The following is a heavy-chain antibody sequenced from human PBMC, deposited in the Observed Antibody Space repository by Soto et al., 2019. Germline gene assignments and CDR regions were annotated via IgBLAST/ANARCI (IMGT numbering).Heavy chain of an antibody. CDR2: INHSGST. V-gene: IGHV4-34*01. Sequence: SETLSLTCAVYGGSFSGYYWSWIRQPPGKGLEWIGEINHSGSTNYNPSLKSRVTISVDTSKNQFSLKLSSVTAADTAVYYCARGGIAAAFANTYYYSYSTHFWCTGPMVTLSS. D-gene: IGHD6-13*01. CDR1: GGSFSGYY. CDR3: ARGGIAAAFANTYYYSYSTHF. J-gene: IGHJ6*03.